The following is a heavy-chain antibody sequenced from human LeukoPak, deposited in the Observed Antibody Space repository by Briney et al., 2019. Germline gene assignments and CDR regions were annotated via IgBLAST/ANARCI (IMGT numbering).Heavy chain of an antibody. CDR3: ARDSGSGWYSLD. CDR1: GYTFTNYA. CDR2: INGVTGYA. D-gene: IGHD6-19*01. V-gene: IGHV1-3*01. J-gene: IGHJ4*02. Sequence: ASVKVSCKASGYTFTNYAIHWVRQAPGQRLEWMGWINGVTGYAEYSQNFQGSVTITRDISATTVYMELSSLRSEDTAVYYCARDSGSGWYSLDWGQGTLVTVSS.